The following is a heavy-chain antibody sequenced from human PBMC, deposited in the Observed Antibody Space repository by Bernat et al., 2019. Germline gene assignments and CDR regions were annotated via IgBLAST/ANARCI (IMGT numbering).Heavy chain of an antibody. CDR2: ISYDGSDK. J-gene: IGHJ4*02. CDR3: AKSPGSGWYFDY. Sequence: QVQLVESGGGVVQPGRSLRLSCAASGFTFSSYGMHWVRQAPGKGLEWVETISYDGSDKHYADSVQGRVTVSRENSKNRMYLQKNRLRAEDTDVYYCAKSPGSGWYFDYWGRGTLVTVSS. CDR1: GFTFSSYG. D-gene: IGHD6-19*01. V-gene: IGHV3-30*18.